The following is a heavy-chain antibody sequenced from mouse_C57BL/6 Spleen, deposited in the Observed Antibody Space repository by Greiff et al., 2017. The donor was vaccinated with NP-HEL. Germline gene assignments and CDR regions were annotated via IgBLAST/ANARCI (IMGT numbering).Heavy chain of an antibody. J-gene: IGHJ4*01. V-gene: IGHV1-82*01. Sequence: VQLQQSGPELVKPGASVKISCKASGYAFSSSWMNWVKQRPGKGLEWIGRIYPGDGDTNYNGKFKGKATLTAGKSSSTAYMQLSSLTSEDSAVYFCADYSHYYAMDYWGQRTSVTVSS. CDR2: IYPGDGDT. CDR1: GYAFSSSW. D-gene: IGHD2-12*01. CDR3: ADYSHYYAMDY.